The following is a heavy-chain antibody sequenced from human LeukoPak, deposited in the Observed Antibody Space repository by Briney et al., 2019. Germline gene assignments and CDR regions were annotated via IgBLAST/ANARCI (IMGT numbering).Heavy chain of an antibody. J-gene: IGHJ4*02. Sequence: MAGGSLRLSCAASGFTFSSYSMNWVPQAPGKGLEWVSSISSSSSYIYYADSVKGRFTISRDNAKNSLYLQMNSLRAEDTAVYYCASGLYGDSDFDYWGQGTLVTVSS. V-gene: IGHV3-21*01. D-gene: IGHD4-17*01. CDR2: ISSSSSYI. CDR3: ASGLYGDSDFDY. CDR1: GFTFSSYS.